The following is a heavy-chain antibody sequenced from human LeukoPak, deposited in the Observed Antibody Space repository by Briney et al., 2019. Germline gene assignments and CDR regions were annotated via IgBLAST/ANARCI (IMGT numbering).Heavy chain of an antibody. CDR1: GGSISSGDYY. V-gene: IGHV4-30-4*01. J-gene: IGHJ5*02. CDR3: ARDAHNYDILTGYYNRWFDP. Sequence: SETLSLTCTVSGGSISSGDYYWSWIRQPPGKGLEWIGYIYYSGSTYYNPSLKSRVTISVDTSKNQFSLELSSVTAADTAVYYCARDAHNYDILTGYYNRWFDPWGQGTLVTVSS. D-gene: IGHD3-9*01. CDR2: IYYSGST.